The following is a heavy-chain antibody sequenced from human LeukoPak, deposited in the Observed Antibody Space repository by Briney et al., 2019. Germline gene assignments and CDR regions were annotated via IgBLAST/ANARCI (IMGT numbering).Heavy chain of an antibody. CDR1: GGSISSYY. V-gene: IGHV4-59*01. Sequence: SETLSLTCTVSGGSISSYYWSWIRQPPGKGLEWIGYIYYSGSTIYNPSLKSRVTISVDTSKNQFSLKLSSVTAADTAVYYCARDSGSLGYAFDIWGQGTMVTVSS. J-gene: IGHJ3*02. CDR3: ARDSGSLGYAFDI. D-gene: IGHD1-26*01. CDR2: IYYSGST.